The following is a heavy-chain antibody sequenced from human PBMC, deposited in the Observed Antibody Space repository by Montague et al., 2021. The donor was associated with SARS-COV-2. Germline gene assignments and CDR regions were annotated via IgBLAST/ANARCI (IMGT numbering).Heavy chain of an antibody. CDR2: IYDSGST. CDR3: ARRGRKLLPVATTIGGFDI. D-gene: IGHD5-12*01. V-gene: IGHV4-39*02. CDR1: GGSISSSNYY. J-gene: IGHJ3*02. Sequence: SETLSLTCTVSGGSISSSNYYWDWIRQPPGKGLGWIGGIYDSGSTYYNPSLKSRVTISVDTSKNHFSLKLSSVTAADTAVYYCARRGRKLLPVATTIGGFDIWGQGTMVTVSS.